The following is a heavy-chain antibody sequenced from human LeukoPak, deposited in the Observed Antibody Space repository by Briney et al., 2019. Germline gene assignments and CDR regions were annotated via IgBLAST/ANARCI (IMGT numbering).Heavy chain of an antibody. CDR1: GFTFSSYS. V-gene: IGHV3-48*04. CDR2: ISSSSSTI. J-gene: IGHJ3*02. D-gene: IGHD2-15*01. Sequence: GGFLRLSCAASGFTFSSYSMNWVRQAPGKGLEWVSYISSSSSTIYYADSVKGRFTISRDNAKNSLYLQMNSLRAEDTAVYYCARDDWRLLRGAFDIWGQGTMVTVSS. CDR3: ARDDWRLLRGAFDI.